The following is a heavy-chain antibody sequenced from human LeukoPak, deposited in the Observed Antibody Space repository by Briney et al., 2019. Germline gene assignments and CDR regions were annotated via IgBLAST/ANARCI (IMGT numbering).Heavy chain of an antibody. Sequence: GRSLRLSCAASGFTFSSYVMHWVRQAPGKGLEWVAIISYDGSNEYYADSVKGRFTISRDNSKNTLYLQMNSLRAADTAVYYCARDGDSWYVDYWGQGTLVTVSS. V-gene: IGHV3-30*04. D-gene: IGHD2-21*02. CDR3: ARDGDSWYVDY. CDR2: ISYDGSNE. J-gene: IGHJ4*02. CDR1: GFTFSSYV.